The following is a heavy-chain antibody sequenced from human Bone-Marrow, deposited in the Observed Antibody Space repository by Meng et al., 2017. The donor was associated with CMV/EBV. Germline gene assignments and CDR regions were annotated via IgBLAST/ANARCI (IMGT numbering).Heavy chain of an antibody. J-gene: IGHJ6*02. Sequence: GESLKISCAATGFTFSNYNFHWVRQAPGKGLEWVSTIYSDGSTYYADSLKGRFTISRDNSKNTLSLQMNSLRAADTAVYYCAKAGPGIVPSKNGMDVWAQGTTVTVSS. CDR2: IYSDGST. CDR3: AKAGPGIVPSKNGMDV. D-gene: IGHD1-26*01. CDR1: GFTFSNYN. V-gene: IGHV3-23*01.